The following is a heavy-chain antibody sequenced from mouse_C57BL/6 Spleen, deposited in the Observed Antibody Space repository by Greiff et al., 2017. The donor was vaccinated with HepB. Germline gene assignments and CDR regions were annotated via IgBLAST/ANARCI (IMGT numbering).Heavy chain of an antibody. V-gene: IGHV1-42*01. J-gene: IGHJ3*01. CDR2: INPSTGGT. CDR3: ARDETVRFAY. CDR1: GYSFTGYY. D-gene: IGHD1-1*01. Sequence: EVQRVESGPELVKPGASVKISCKASGYSFTGYYMNWVKQSPEKSLEWIGEINPSTGGTTYNQKFKAKATLTVDKSSSTAYMQLKSLTSEDSAVYYCARDETVRFAYWGQGTLVTVSA.